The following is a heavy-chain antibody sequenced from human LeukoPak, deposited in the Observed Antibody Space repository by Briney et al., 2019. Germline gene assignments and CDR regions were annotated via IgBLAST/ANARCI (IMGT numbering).Heavy chain of an antibody. CDR3: TIGVY. Sequence: PGGSLTLSCAASGFILSGSVLLWVRQASGRGLEWVGRIRSKADNGATAYGASVKGRFTISRDDSRNTAYLQMNSLKTEDTAMYYCTIGVYWGQGTLVTVSS. CDR1: GFILSGSV. CDR2: IRSKADNGAT. J-gene: IGHJ4*02. V-gene: IGHV3-73*01.